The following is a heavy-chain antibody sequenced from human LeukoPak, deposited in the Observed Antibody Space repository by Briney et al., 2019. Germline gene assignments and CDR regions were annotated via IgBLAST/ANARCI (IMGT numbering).Heavy chain of an antibody. D-gene: IGHD6-19*01. CDR2: LYYSGST. Sequence: SETLSLTCTVCGGSISSSRYYWGWIRQPPGKGLEWIGSLYYSGSTYYNPSLKRRVTISVDTSKTQFSLKLSSVTAAHTAVYYCARHGPYYRSGWQNAFDIWGQGTMVTVSS. V-gene: IGHV4-39*01. CDR1: GGSISSSRYY. J-gene: IGHJ3*02. CDR3: ARHGPYYRSGWQNAFDI.